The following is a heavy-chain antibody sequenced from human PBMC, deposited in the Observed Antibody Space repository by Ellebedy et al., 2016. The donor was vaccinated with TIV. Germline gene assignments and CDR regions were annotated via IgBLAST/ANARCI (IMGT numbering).Heavy chain of an antibody. CDR2: VDHGGST. CDR3: ARNILRFLNAFEI. J-gene: IGHJ3*02. CDR1: GGSFSGYS. Sequence: SETLSLTCAVYGGSFSGYSWSWIRQPPGRGLEWIGDVDHGGSTNYNPSLKSRVTISLDTSTNHFSLKLSSVTAADTAVYYCARNILRFLNAFEIWGQGTMVTVSS. D-gene: IGHD3-3*01. V-gene: IGHV4-34*01.